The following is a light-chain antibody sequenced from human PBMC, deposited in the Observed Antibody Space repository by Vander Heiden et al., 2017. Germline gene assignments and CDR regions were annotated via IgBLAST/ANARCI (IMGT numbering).Light chain of an antibody. Sequence: EIVLTQSPGTLSLSPGERATLSCRSSQSVSSSYLAWDQQKPGQAPRLLSYGASSRDTGIKARVRGSGYGTDFTSNISRLESEDCEGEDCKEYVRSFGPGTKVEIK. CDR3: KEYVRS. J-gene: IGKJ1*01. CDR2: GAS. V-gene: IGKV3-20*01. CDR1: QSVSSSY.